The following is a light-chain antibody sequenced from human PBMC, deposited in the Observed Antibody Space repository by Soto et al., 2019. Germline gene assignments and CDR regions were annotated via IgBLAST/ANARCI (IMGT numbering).Light chain of an antibody. V-gene: IGLV1-44*01. J-gene: IGLJ3*02. CDR2: TTN. CDR1: SSNIGSNG. CDR3: AAWDDRLNAWV. Sequence: QSVLTQPPSASGTPGQRVPISCSGGSSNIGSNGVNWYQQLPGTAPKLLIHTTNQRPSGVPDRFSASKSGTSASLAISGLPSADDADYYCAAWDDRLNAWVFGGGTQLTVL.